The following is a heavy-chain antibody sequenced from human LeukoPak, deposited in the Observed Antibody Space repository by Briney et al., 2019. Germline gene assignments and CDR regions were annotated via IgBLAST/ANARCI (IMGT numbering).Heavy chain of an antibody. CDR3: AKGLTMVRGVMVT. D-gene: IGHD3-10*01. Sequence: GGSLRLSCAASGFTFSSYGMHWVRQAPGKGLEWVAFIRYDGSNKYYADSVKGRFTISRDNSKNTLYLLMNSLRAEDTAVYYCAKGLTMVRGVMVTWGQGTLVTVSS. V-gene: IGHV3-30*02. J-gene: IGHJ5*02. CDR2: IRYDGSNK. CDR1: GFTFSSYG.